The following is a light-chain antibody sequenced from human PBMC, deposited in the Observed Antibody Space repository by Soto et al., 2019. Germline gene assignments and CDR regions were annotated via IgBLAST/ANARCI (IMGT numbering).Light chain of an antibody. Sequence: QSVLTQPPSASGTPGQRVTISCSGSRSNIGSNTVNWYQQLPGAAPKVLIQNNNQRPSGVPDRFSGSKSGTSASLAISGLQSGDEADYYCGAWVDILNGYVFGFGTKV. CDR3: GAWVDILNGYV. CDR1: RSNIGSNT. J-gene: IGLJ1*01. CDR2: NNN. V-gene: IGLV1-44*01.